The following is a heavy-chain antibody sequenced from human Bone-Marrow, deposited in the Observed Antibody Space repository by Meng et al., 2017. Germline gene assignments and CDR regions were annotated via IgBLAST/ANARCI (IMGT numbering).Heavy chain of an antibody. J-gene: IGHJ5*02. CDR2: IIPIFGTA. V-gene: IGHV1-69*01. CDR3: ATIGRYCSSTSCLNWFDP. CDR1: GGTFSSYA. D-gene: IGHD2-2*01. Sequence: VQLVQSGAEVKKPGSSVKVSCKASGGTFSSYAISWVRQAPGQGLEWMGGIIPIFGTANYAQKFQGRVTITADESTSTAYMELSSLRSEDTAVYYCATIGRYCSSTSCLNWFDPWGQGTLVTV.